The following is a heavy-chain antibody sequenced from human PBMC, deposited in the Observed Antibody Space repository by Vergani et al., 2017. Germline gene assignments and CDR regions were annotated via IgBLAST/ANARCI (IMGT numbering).Heavy chain of an antibody. J-gene: IGHJ3*02. D-gene: IGHD3-3*01. CDR3: AKEGVEKDAFDI. Sequence: VELLESGGGLAQPGGSLRVSCSASGFRVTTYYMSWVRQAPGKGLEWVSGISWNSGSIGYADSVKGRFTISRDNAKNSLYLQMNSLRAEDTALYYCAKEGVEKDAFDIWGQGTMVTVSS. CDR1: GFRVTTYY. CDR2: ISWNSGSI. V-gene: IGHV3-9*01.